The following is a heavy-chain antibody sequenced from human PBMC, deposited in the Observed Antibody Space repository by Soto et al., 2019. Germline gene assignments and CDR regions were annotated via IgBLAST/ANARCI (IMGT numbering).Heavy chain of an antibody. D-gene: IGHD2-15*01. CDR3: GRDHRVTRGSWYDCFDY. Sequence: QVQLVQSGVEVKQPGASVKVSCKASGYTFSIYGISWVRQAPGQGLEWMGWIGAYNGETNYAQKFQGRVTMTTDTSTSTADMEVGNLRADDTAVYYCGRDHRVTRGSWYDCFDYWGQGTLVTVSS. CDR2: IGAYNGET. J-gene: IGHJ4*02. V-gene: IGHV1-18*01. CDR1: GYTFSIYG.